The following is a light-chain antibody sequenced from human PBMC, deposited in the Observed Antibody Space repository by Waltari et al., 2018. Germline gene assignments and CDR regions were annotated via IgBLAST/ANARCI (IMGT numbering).Light chain of an antibody. J-gene: IGKJ2*01. CDR1: QSVSSN. CDR2: GAT. Sequence: EVVMTQSPATLSVSPGQRATLSCRASQSVSSNLAWYHQRPGQAPRLVIYGATTWATGIPARFPGRGSGTEFTLTISSLQSDDSGIYFCQQYFDWPLYTFGQGTKLEIK. CDR3: QQYFDWPLYT. V-gene: IGKV3D-15*01.